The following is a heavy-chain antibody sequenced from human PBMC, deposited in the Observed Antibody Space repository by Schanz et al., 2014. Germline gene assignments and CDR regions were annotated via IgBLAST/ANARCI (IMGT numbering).Heavy chain of an antibody. J-gene: IGHJ5*02. D-gene: IGHD5-12*01. V-gene: IGHV4-61*02. CDR2: VFPNGIT. Sequence: QVQLQESGPGLVKPSQTLSLTCTVSGGSIRSGTYYWSWIRQPAGKALEWVGRVFPNGITNYNPSLKSRVPISLHPSKTQFSLTLTSLPAADTAVYYCARDATWRLDLWGQGTLVTVSS. CDR3: ARDATWRLDL. CDR1: GGSIRSGTYY.